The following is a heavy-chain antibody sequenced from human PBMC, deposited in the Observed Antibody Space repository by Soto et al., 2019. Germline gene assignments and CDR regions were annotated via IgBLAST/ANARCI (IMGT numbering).Heavy chain of an antibody. J-gene: IGHJ6*02. Sequence: VQLVESGGGVVQPGRSLRLSCAASGFTFSSYGMHWVRQAPGKGLEWVAVISYDGSNKYYADSVKGRFTISRDNSKNTLYLQMNSLRAEDTAVYYCAKDLSSSWYVAGYGMDVWGQGTTVTVSS. CDR1: GFTFSSYG. D-gene: IGHD6-13*01. CDR2: ISYDGSNK. V-gene: IGHV3-30*18. CDR3: AKDLSSSWYVAGYGMDV.